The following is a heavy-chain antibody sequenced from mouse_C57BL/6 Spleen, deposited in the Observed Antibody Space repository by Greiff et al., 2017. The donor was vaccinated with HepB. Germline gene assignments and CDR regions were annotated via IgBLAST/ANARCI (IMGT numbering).Heavy chain of an antibody. J-gene: IGHJ1*03. D-gene: IGHD4-1*01. CDR3: ASENWGYWYFDV. CDR1: GYTFTSYW. CDR2: IYPGSGST. V-gene: IGHV1-55*01. Sequence: VKLMESGAELVKPGASVKMSCKASGYTFTSYWITWVKQRPGQGLEWIGDIYPGSGSTNYNEKFKSKATLTVDTSSSTAYMQLSSLTSEDSAVYYCASENWGYWYFDVWGTGTTVTVSS.